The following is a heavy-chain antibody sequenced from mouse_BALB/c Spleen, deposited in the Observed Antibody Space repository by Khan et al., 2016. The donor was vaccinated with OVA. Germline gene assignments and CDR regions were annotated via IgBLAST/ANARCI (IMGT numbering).Heavy chain of an antibody. CDR3: ARSGRNSSITSGFFDN. V-gene: IGHV3-2*02. D-gene: IGHD1-2*01. Sequence: VQLQQSGPGLVKPSQSLSLTCTVTGYSITSDYAWNWIRQFPGNKLEWMGYISYSGSTSYNPSLKSRISITRDTSKNQFFLQLNSVTTEDTATFYCARSGRNSSITSGFFDNWGQGTTLTASS. J-gene: IGHJ2*01. CDR2: ISYSGST. CDR1: GYSITSDYA.